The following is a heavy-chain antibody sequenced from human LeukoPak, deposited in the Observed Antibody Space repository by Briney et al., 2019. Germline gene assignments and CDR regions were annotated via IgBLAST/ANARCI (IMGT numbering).Heavy chain of an antibody. CDR3: ATQYCGGDCYFYYYGMDV. J-gene: IGHJ6*02. V-gene: IGHV4-30-4*08. Sequence: SETLSLTCTVSGDSISSSGYSWSWIRHHPGEGPEWIGYIYYSGSTYYNPSLKSRVTISVDTSKNQFSLKLSSVTAADTAVYYCATQYCGGDCYFYYYGMDVWGQGTTVTVSS. CDR2: IYYSGST. CDR1: GDSISSSGYS. D-gene: IGHD2-21*02.